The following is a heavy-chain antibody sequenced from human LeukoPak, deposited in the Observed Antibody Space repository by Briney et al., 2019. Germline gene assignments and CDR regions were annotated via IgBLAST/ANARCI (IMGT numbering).Heavy chain of an antibody. V-gene: IGHV1-69*13. CDR3: ARVGGDYSYGPN. CDR2: IIPIFGTA. J-gene: IGHJ4*02. Sequence: ASVKVSCKASGGTFSSYAISWVRQAPGQGLEWMGGIIPIFGTANYAQKFQGRVTITADESTSTAYMELSSLRSEDTAVYYCARVGGDYSYGPNWGQGTLVTVSS. D-gene: IGHD5-18*01. CDR1: GGTFSSYA.